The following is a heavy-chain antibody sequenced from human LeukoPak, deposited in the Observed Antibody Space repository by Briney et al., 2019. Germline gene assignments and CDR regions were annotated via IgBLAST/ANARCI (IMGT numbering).Heavy chain of an antibody. J-gene: IGHJ6*02. V-gene: IGHV3-21*01. Sequence: GGSLRLSCAASGFTFSSYSMNWVRQAPGKGLEWVSSISSSSSYIYYADSVKGRFTISRDNAKNSLYLQMNSLRAEDTAVYYCARGSSGWTPDYYYYGMDVWGQGTTVTVS. CDR1: GFTFSSYS. D-gene: IGHD6-19*01. CDR2: ISSSSSYI. CDR3: ARGSSGWTPDYYYYGMDV.